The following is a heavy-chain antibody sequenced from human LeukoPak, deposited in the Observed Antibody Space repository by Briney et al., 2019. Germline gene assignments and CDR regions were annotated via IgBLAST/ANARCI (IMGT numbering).Heavy chain of an antibody. Sequence: GGSLRLSCAASGFTFSSYAMSWARQAPGKGLEWVSAISGSGGSTYYADSVKGRFTISRDNSKNTLYLQMNSLSAEDTAVYYCAKGSSGSGNYFDYWGQGTLVTVSS. CDR1: GFTFSSYA. D-gene: IGHD1-26*01. V-gene: IGHV3-23*01. J-gene: IGHJ4*02. CDR2: ISGSGGST. CDR3: AKGSSGSGNYFDY.